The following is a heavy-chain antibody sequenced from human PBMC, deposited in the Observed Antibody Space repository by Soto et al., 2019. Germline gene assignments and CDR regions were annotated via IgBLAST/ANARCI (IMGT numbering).Heavy chain of an antibody. Sequence: PSETLSLTCAVSGYSISSGYYWGWIRQPPGKGLEWIGSIYHSGSTYYNPSLKSRVTISVDTSKNQFSLKLSSVTAADTAVYYCARGHYGSGSYYWFDPWGQGTLVTVSS. CDR2: IYHSGST. D-gene: IGHD3-10*01. V-gene: IGHV4-38-2*01. J-gene: IGHJ5*02. CDR3: ARGHYGSGSYYWFDP. CDR1: GYSISSGYY.